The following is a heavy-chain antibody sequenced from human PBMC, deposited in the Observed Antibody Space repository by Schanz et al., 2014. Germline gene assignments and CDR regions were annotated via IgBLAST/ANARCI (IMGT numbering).Heavy chain of an antibody. CDR1: GYPFTNYY. Sequence: QVHLEQSGPEGKKPGASVKLSCRASGYPFTNYYIHWVRQAPGQGLEWMGIVNPGGGSTSVAQRFQTRVTLTRDTSTGTAYLGLTRLRFEDTAVYYCARGSLAGYVALLMAANDYWGQGTLLTVSS. CDR2: VNPGGGST. J-gene: IGHJ4*02. V-gene: IGHV1-46*01. D-gene: IGHD2-15*01. CDR3: ARGSLAGYVALLMAANDY.